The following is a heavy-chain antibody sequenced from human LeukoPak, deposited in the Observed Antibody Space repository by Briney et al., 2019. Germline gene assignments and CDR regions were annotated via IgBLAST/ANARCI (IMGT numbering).Heavy chain of an antibody. J-gene: IGHJ5*02. V-gene: IGHV3-7*01. CDR2: MRRDGNEI. D-gene: IGHD2-21*02. Sequence: PGGSLRLSCSASGFTFSTYWMSWVRQAPGKGLEWVANMRRDGNEIYYLDSVRGRFTISRDNAKNSLYLQMNSLRAEDTAVYYCARSLAYCGGDCYSRWFDPWGQGTLVTVSS. CDR3: ARSLAYCGGDCYSRWFDP. CDR1: GFTFSTYW.